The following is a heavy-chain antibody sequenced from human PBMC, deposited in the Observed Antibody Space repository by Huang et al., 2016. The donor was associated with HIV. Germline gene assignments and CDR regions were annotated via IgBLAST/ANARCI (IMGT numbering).Heavy chain of an antibody. CDR1: GFTFSRYW. CDR3: ARRLRYYYGSGRTSGYFDY. D-gene: IGHD3-10*01. Sequence: EVQLVESGGGLVQPGGSLRLSCTAYGFTFSRYWMSWVRQGQGKGLGWVANIKQAGSEKYYVDSVKGRFSISRDNAKNSLYLQMNSLRAEDTAVYYCARRLRYYYGSGRTSGYFDYWGQGTLVIVSS. J-gene: IGHJ4*02. CDR2: IKQAGSEK. V-gene: IGHV3-7*01.